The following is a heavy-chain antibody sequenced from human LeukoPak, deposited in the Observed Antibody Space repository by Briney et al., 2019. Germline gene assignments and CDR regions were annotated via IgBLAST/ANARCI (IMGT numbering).Heavy chain of an antibody. V-gene: IGHV4-59*12. J-gene: IGHJ3*02. CDR3: ARGVVASTSGAFDI. D-gene: IGHD2-15*01. Sequence: SETLSLTCTVSGGSITTYYWSWIRQPPGKGLEWIGYMYYSGSTNCNPSLKSRVTISVDTSKNQFSLKLNSVTAADTAVYYCARGVVASTSGAFDIWGQGTMVTVSS. CDR1: GGSITTYY. CDR2: MYYSGST.